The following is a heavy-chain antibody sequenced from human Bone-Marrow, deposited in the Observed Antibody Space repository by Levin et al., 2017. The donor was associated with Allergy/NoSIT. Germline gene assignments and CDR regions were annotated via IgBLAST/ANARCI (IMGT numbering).Heavy chain of an antibody. D-gene: IGHD5-12*01. CDR2: IAYDGSDK. Sequence: AGGSLRLSCAASGFTFGSYDMHWFRQAPGKGLEWVAFIAYDGSDKSYADSVMGRFTISRDNSRNILYLQLNSLRSEDRAVYFCARTYESYSFDYWGQGTLVTVSS. J-gene: IGHJ4*02. CDR1: GFTFGSYD. CDR3: ARTYESYSFDY. V-gene: IGHV3-30-3*01.